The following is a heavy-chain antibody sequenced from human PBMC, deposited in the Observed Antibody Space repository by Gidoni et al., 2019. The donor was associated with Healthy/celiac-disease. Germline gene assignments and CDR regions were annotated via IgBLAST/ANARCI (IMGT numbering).Heavy chain of an antibody. V-gene: IGHV4-39*01. Sequence: QLQLQESGPGLVKPSETLSLTCTVSGGSISSSSYYWGWIRQPPGKGLEWIGSFYYSGSTYYNPSLKSRVTISVDTSKNQFSLKLSSVTAADTAVYYCAKNGAYCGGDCYSYFQHWGQGTLVTVSS. CDR2: FYYSGST. J-gene: IGHJ1*01. CDR3: AKNGAYCGGDCYSYFQH. CDR1: GGSISSSSYY. D-gene: IGHD2-21*01.